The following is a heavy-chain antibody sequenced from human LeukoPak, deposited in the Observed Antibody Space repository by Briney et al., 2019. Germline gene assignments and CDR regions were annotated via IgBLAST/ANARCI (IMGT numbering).Heavy chain of an antibody. CDR2: IYYSGST. CDR3: ARHVYSSGWYEDYYFDY. CDR1: GGSISSYY. V-gene: IGHV4-59*08. J-gene: IGHJ4*02. Sequence: PSETLSLTCTVSGGSISSYYWSWIRQPPGKGLEWIGYIYYSGSTNYNPSLKSRATISVDTSKNQFSLKLSSVTAADTAVYYCARHVYSSGWYEDYYFDYWGQGTLVTVSP. D-gene: IGHD6-19*01.